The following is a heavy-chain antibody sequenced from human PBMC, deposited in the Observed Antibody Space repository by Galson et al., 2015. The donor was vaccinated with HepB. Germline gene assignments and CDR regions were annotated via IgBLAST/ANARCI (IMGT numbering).Heavy chain of an antibody. CDR2: ISGSGGTT. CDR1: GFTFSSYA. D-gene: IGHD6-13*01. J-gene: IGHJ4*02. V-gene: IGHV3-23*01. Sequence: SLRLSCAASGFTFSSYAMSWVRQAPGKGLEWVSVISGSGGTTYYADSVKGRFTISRDNSKNALYLEMNSLRAEDTALYYCAKAISSWYLPFGYWGQGTLVTVSS. CDR3: AKAISSWYLPFGY.